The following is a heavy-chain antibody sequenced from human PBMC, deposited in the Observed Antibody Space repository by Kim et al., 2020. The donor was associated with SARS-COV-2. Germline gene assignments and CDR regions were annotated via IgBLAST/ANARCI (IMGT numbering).Heavy chain of an antibody. J-gene: IGHJ4*02. V-gene: IGHV4-59*08. Sequence: KSPVPISVDTSKNQFSLKLSSVTAADTAVYYCARRGLGYCSGGSCYSGFDYWGQGTLVTVSS. CDR3: ARRGLGYCSGGSCYSGFDY. D-gene: IGHD2-15*01.